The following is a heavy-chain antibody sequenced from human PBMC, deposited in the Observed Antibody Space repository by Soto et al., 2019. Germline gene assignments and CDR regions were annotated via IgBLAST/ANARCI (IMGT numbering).Heavy chain of an antibody. CDR1: GGSVSGYY. CDR3: ATLRYCSSTSCSSHYYYGMDV. D-gene: IGHD2-2*01. CDR2: INHSGST. V-gene: IGHV4-34*01. Sequence: QVQLQQWGAGLLKPSETLSLTCAVYGGSVSGYYWSWIRQPPGKGLEWIGEINHSGSTNYNPSLKSRATTSVDTSKNQFSLKLSSVTAADTAVYYCATLRYCSSTSCSSHYYYGMDVWGQGTTVTVSS. J-gene: IGHJ6*02.